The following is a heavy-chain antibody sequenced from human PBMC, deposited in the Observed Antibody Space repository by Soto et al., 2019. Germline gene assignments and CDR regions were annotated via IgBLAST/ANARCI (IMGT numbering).Heavy chain of an antibody. CDR1: GGSISNTNW. D-gene: IGHD5-18*01. V-gene: IGHV4-4*02. Sequence: SETLSLTCAVSGGSISNTNWWTWVRQPPEKGLEWIGEIYHSVSTNYTPSLKSRATISVDKSKNQFSRKLASVTAADTAVYYCARDRAPNTAINYYYGLDVWGQGTTVTVSS. CDR3: ARDRAPNTAINYYYGLDV. CDR2: IYHSVST. J-gene: IGHJ6*02.